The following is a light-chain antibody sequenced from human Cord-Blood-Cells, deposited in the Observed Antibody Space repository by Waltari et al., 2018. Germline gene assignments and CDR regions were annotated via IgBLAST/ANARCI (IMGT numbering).Light chain of an antibody. CDR2: DVS. V-gene: IGLV2-14*03. J-gene: IGLJ3*02. CDR1: SRDHGGYNY. Sequence: QSALTHPASVSGSPGQSLTIPCTGTSRDHGGYNYVSCYQQHPGKAPKLMIYDVSKRPSGVFNRFAGSKSGNTASLTISGRQAEDEADYSCSSYTSSSTWVFGGGTKLTVL. CDR3: SSYTSSSTWV.